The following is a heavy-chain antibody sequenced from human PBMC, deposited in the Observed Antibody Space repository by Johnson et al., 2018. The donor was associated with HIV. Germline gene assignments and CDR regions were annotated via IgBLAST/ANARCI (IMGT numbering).Heavy chain of an antibody. Sequence: VQLVESGGGLVQPGGSLRLSCAASGFTVSSNYMSWVRQAPGKGLEWVSYISSSGSTIYYTDSVKGRFTISRDNAKNSLYLQMNSLRAEDTAVYYCARDASLRFLEWFDAFDIWGQGTMVTVSS. V-gene: IGHV3-11*04. CDR3: ARDASLRFLEWFDAFDI. CDR1: GFTVSSNY. J-gene: IGHJ3*02. D-gene: IGHD3-3*01. CDR2: ISSSGSTI.